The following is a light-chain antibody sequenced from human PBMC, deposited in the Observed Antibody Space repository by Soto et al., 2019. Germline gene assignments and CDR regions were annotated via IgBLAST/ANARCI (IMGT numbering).Light chain of an antibody. CDR3: LQDYVYPWT. CDR1: QGIGND. J-gene: IGKJ1*01. V-gene: IGKV1-6*01. Sequence: AIQVTQSPSSLSASVGDRVTISCRASQGIGNDLGWYQQKPGKAPKLLIYEASTLQTGVASRFSGSGSGTDFTLTISSLQPEDVATYYGLQDYVYPWTFGQGTKVEVK. CDR2: EAS.